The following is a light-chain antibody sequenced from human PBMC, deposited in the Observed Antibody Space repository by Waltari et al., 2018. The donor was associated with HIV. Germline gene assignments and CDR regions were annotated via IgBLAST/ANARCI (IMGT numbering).Light chain of an antibody. J-gene: IGLJ2*01. CDR3: QSYDSSLSGVV. V-gene: IGLV1-40*01. CDR1: SAHLRTGHA. Sequence: QSVMTQPPSVSGAPGQRGTLASTGTSAHLRTGHAAPWYQQPPGTAPKLLIYGDNNRPSGVPDRFSGSKSGTSASLAITGLQAEDEADYYCQSYDSSLSGVVFGVGTKLTVL. CDR2: GDN.